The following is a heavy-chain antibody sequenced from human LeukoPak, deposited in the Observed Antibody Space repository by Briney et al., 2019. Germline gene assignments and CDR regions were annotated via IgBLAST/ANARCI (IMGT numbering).Heavy chain of an antibody. CDR2: TYYRSKWYN. V-gene: IGHV6-1*01. CDR1: GDSVSSNRTA. CDR3: ARDPYSGSWYDGFLDP. J-gene: IGHJ5*02. D-gene: IGHD2-15*01. Sequence: SQTLSLTCAISGDSVSSNRTAWNWIRQSPSRGLEWLGRTYYRSKWYNDYAVSVKSRITINPDTSKNQFSLQLKSVTSDETAVYYCARDPYSGSWYDGFLDPWGQGILVIVSS.